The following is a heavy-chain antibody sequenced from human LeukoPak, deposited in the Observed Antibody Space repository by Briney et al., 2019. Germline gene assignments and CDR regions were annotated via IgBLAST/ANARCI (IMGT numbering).Heavy chain of an antibody. CDR3: ARVGYCSSTSCYTNYYGMDV. J-gene: IGHJ6*02. Sequence: SETLSLTCTVSGGSISSGGYYWSWIRQHPGKGLEWIGNIYYSGSTYYNPSLKSRVTISVDTSKNQFSLKLSSVTAADTAVYYCARVGYCSSTSCYTNYYGMDVWGQGTTVTVSS. CDR2: IYYSGST. CDR1: GGSISSGGYY. V-gene: IGHV4-31*03. D-gene: IGHD2-2*02.